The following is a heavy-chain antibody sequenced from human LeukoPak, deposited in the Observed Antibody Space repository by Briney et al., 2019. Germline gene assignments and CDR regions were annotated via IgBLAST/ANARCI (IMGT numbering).Heavy chain of an antibody. J-gene: IGHJ4*02. V-gene: IGHV3-33*01. CDR1: GFTFSSYG. Sequence: GRSLRLSCAASGFTFSSYGMHWVRQAPGKGLEWVAVIWYDGSNKYYADSVKGRFTISRDNSKNTLYLQMNSLRAEDTAVYYCARSDDYGDYTAYYFDYWGQGTLVTVSS. CDR3: ARSDDYGDYTAYYFDY. D-gene: IGHD4-17*01. CDR2: IWYDGSNK.